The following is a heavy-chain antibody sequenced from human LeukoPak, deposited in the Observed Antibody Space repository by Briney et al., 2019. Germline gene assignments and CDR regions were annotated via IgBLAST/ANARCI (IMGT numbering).Heavy chain of an antibody. D-gene: IGHD3-10*01. V-gene: IGHV1-2*02. J-gene: IGHJ4*02. CDR1: GYTFTGYY. CDR3: ARDLSVRGVTGGY. CDR2: INPNSGGT. Sequence: ASVKVSCKASGYTFTGYYMHWVRQAPGQGLEWMGWINPNSGGTNYAQKFQGRVTMTRDTSISTAYMELSRLRSDDTAVYYRARDLSVRGVTGGYWGQGTLVTVSS.